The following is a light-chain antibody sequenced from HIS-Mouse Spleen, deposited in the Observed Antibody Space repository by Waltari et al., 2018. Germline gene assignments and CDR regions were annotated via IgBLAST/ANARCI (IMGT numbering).Light chain of an antibody. CDR1: QSISSW. J-gene: IGKJ1*01. V-gene: IGKV1-5*03. CDR2: KAS. Sequence: DILMTQSPSTLSASVGDRVTITCRASQSISSWLAWYQQKPGKAPKLLIYKASSLESGVPSRFSGSGSGTEFTLTISSLQPDDFATYYCQQSYSTPGTFGQGTKVEIK. CDR3: QQSYSTPGT.